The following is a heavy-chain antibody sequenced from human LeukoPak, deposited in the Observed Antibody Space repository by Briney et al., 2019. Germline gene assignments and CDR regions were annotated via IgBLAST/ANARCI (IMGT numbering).Heavy chain of an antibody. D-gene: IGHD6-13*01. CDR2: IYHSGST. CDR1: GGSISSSSYY. CDR3: ARGRVSSSTWYSTYYYYFYMDV. J-gene: IGHJ6*03. Sequence: PSETLSLTCTVSGGSISSSSYYWGWIRQPPGKGLEWIGSIYHSGSTYNNPSLKSRVTISVDTSRNQFSLKLSSVTAADTAVYYCARGRVSSSTWYSTYYYYFYMDVWGKGTTVTVSS. V-gene: IGHV4-39*07.